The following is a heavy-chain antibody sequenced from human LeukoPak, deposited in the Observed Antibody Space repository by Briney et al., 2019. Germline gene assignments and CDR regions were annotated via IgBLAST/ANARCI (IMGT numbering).Heavy chain of an antibody. CDR3: ARDTLIAAPKTGTVTRIGWFDT. D-gene: IGHD6-13*01. J-gene: IGHJ5*02. V-gene: IGHV3-33*01. CDR2: IWYDGSYK. CDR1: GFTFSNYG. Sequence: GGSLRLSCAASGFTFSNYGMHWVRQAPGKGLEWVAVIWYDGSYKSYGDSVKGRFTISRDNSKNTLFLQMNSLRADDTAVYYCARDTLIAAPKTGTVTRIGWFDTWGQGTLVTVPS.